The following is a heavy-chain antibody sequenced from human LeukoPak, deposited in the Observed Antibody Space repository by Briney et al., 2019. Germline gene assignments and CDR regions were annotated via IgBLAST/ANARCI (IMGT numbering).Heavy chain of an antibody. Sequence: ASVKVSCKASGYTFTSYGISWVRRAPGQGLEWMGWISAYNGNTNYAQKLQGRVTMTTDTSTSTAYMELRSLRSDDTAVYYCARDEVAARLRGIDAFDIWGQGTMVTVSS. CDR2: ISAYNGNT. J-gene: IGHJ3*02. D-gene: IGHD6-6*01. V-gene: IGHV1-18*01. CDR3: ARDEVAARLRGIDAFDI. CDR1: GYTFTSYG.